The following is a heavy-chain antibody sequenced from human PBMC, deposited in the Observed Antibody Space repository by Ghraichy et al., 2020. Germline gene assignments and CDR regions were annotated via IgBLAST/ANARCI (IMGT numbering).Heavy chain of an antibody. J-gene: IGHJ6*02. CDR1: GFTFSSYS. CDR3: AREGYCSSTSCYPYYYYYGMDV. Sequence: GGSLRLSCAASGFTFSSYSMNWVRQAPGKGLEWVSYISSSSSTIYYADSVKGRFTISRDNAKNSLYLQMNSLRDEDTAVYYCAREGYCSSTSCYPYYYYYGMDVWGQGTTVTVSS. D-gene: IGHD2-2*01. CDR2: ISSSSSTI. V-gene: IGHV3-48*02.